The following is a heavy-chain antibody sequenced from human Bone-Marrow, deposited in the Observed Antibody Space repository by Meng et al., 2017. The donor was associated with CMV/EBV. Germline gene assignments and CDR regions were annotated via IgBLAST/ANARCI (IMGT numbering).Heavy chain of an antibody. Sequence: GGSLRLSCAASGFTVSSNYMSWVRQAPGKGLEWVSVIYSGGSTYYADPVKGRFTISRDNSKNTLYLQMNSLRAEDTAVYYCARVGQLRYADYWGQGTLVTVSS. CDR1: GFTVSSNY. J-gene: IGHJ4*02. D-gene: IGHD5-18*01. V-gene: IGHV3-53*01. CDR2: IYSGGST. CDR3: ARVGQLRYADY.